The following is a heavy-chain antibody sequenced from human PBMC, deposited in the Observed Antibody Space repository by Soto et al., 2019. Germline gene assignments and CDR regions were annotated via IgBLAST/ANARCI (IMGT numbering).Heavy chain of an antibody. V-gene: IGHV4-31*03. J-gene: IGHJ4*02. CDR2: IYYGGST. CDR1: GDSISSGGNF. Sequence: QVQLQESGPGLVKPSQTLSLTCTVSGDSISSGGNFWSRIRQHPGKGLEWIGYIYYGGSTDYNPSLRSRLIISVDMSRNHFSLKLSSVTAADTAVYYSARGREVYGDRRYFDYWGQGTLVTVSS. CDR3: ARGREVYGDRRYFDY. D-gene: IGHD4-17*01.